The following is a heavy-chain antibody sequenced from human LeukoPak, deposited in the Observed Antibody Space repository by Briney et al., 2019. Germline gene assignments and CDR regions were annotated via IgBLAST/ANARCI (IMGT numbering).Heavy chain of an antibody. Sequence: GGSLRLSCAVSGFTFSSFAMHWVRQAPGKGLEWVAEITHDGSNKYYTDSVKGRFTISRDKSQNTLYLEMNSLRVEDTAVYYCARGQYRLVWFGDEISDGFDIWGQGTMVTVSS. CDR2: ITHDGSNK. D-gene: IGHD3-10*01. V-gene: IGHV3-30*12. CDR3: ARGQYRLVWFGDEISDGFDI. CDR1: GFTFSSFA. J-gene: IGHJ3*02.